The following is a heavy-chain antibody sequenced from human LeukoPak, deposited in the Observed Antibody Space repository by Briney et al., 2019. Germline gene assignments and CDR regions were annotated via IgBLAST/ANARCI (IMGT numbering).Heavy chain of an antibody. CDR2: ISSSGSTI. CDR1: GFTFSDYY. Sequence: GGSLRLSCAASGFTFSDYYMSWIRQAPGKGLEWVSYISSSGSTIYYADSVKGRFTISRDNAKNSLYLKMNSLRAEDTAVYYCARAWDSGSYYNRIHPFDYWGQGTLVTVSS. D-gene: IGHD3-10*01. V-gene: IGHV3-11*01. J-gene: IGHJ4*02. CDR3: ARAWDSGSYYNRIHPFDY.